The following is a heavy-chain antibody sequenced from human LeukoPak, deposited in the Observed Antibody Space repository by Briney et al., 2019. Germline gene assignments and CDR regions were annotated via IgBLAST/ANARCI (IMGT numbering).Heavy chain of an antibody. CDR3: VRDRGPEPDY. CDR1: GFTFRSYE. D-gene: IGHD3-10*01. J-gene: IGHJ4*02. V-gene: IGHV3-48*03. Sequence: GGSLRLSCADSGFTFRSYEMKWVRQAPGKGLEWVSYISTTGSAMYYADSVKGRFTTSRDNAKNSLHLQMNSLRAEDTAVYYFVRDRGPEPDYWGQGTLVTVSS. CDR2: ISTTGSAM.